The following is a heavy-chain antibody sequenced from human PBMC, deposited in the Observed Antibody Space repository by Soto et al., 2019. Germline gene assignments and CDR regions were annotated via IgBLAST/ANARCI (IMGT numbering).Heavy chain of an antibody. CDR1: GFTFSSYG. Sequence: GGSLRLSCAASGFTFSSYGMHWVRQAPGKGLEWVAVIWYDGSNKYYADSVKGRFTISRDNSKNTLYLQMNSLRAEDTAVYYCARDRGTRELDYWGQGTLVTVSS. CDR3: ARDRGTRELDY. J-gene: IGHJ4*02. D-gene: IGHD1-26*01. CDR2: IWYDGSNK. V-gene: IGHV3-33*01.